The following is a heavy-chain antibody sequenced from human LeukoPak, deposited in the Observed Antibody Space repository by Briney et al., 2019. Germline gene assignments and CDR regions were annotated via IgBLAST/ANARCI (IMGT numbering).Heavy chain of an antibody. D-gene: IGHD4-11*01. V-gene: IGHV1-69*04. Sequence: ASVKVSCKASGGTFSSYAISWVRQAPGQGLEWMGRIIPIFGIANYAQKFQGRVTIIANKSTSTAYMELSSLRSEDTAVYYCAREADYPNWFDPWGQGTLSPSPQ. J-gene: IGHJ5*02. CDR1: GGTFSSYA. CDR3: AREADYPNWFDP. CDR2: IIPIFGIA.